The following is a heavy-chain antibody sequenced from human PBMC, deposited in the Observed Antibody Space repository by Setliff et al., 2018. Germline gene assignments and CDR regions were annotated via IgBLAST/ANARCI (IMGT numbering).Heavy chain of an antibody. CDR3: ARENTAKNFWGEESDY. Sequence: ASVKVSCKASGYTFTTYYMHWVRQAPGQGLEWMGVINPGDGSTTYAQKFQGRVKMTRDTSTNTVYMQLNSLRFEDRAVYYCARENTAKNFWGEESDYWGQGTQVTVSS. J-gene: IGHJ4*02. V-gene: IGHV1-46*01. CDR1: GYTFTTYY. CDR2: INPGDGST. D-gene: IGHD3-3*01.